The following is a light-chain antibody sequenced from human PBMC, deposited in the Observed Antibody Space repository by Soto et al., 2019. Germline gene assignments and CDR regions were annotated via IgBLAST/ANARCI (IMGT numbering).Light chain of an antibody. V-gene: IGKV3-20*01. CDR2: GAS. Sequence: EIVLTQSPGTLSLSPGERATLSCRASQNIRSNYLAWYQQKPGQAPRLLIYGASNRATGIPDRFSGSGSGTDFTLTVSRLEPEDFAVYYCQQYGSSPRTFGQGTKLEIK. CDR1: QNIRSNY. J-gene: IGKJ2*01. CDR3: QQYGSSPRT.